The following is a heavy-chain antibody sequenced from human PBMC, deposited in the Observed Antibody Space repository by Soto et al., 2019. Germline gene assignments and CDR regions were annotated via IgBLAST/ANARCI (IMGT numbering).Heavy chain of an antibody. Sequence: PGGSLRLSCAAAGFTFSGHGMHWVRQPPGKGLEWVAALSTHGSTVRYADSVKGRFTISRDNSENTLYLQMNSLRPEDTAVYYCERGCFEGSICYIIDHWGQGTLVTVSS. J-gene: IGHJ4*02. D-gene: IGHD2-2*01. CDR2: LSTHGSTV. CDR1: GFTFSGHG. V-gene: IGHV3-30*03. CDR3: ERGCFEGSICYIIDH.